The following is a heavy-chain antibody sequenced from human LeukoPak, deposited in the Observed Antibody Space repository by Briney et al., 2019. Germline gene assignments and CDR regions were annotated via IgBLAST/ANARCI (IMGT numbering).Heavy chain of an antibody. CDR2: IYYSGST. D-gene: IGHD3-22*01. V-gene: IGHV4-59*01. CDR3: ARESPQNYYDSSGYSYAFDI. J-gene: IGHJ3*02. Sequence: SETLSLTCTVSGGSISSYYWSWIRQPPGRGLEWIGYIYYSGSTNYNPSLKSRVTISVDTSKNQFSLKLSSVTAADTAVYYCARESPQNYYDSSGYSYAFDIWGQGTMVTVSS. CDR1: GGSISSYY.